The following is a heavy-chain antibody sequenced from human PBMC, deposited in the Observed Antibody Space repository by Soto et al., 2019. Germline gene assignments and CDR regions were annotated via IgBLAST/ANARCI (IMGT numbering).Heavy chain of an antibody. CDR1: GFTFSSYT. Sequence: GGSLRLSCAASGFTFSSYTMEWVRQAPGKGLEYVSAISGDGGSTYYANSVKGRFTISRDNSNNRMYLQMGSLRAEDMAVYHCARGGGSPYHNHEFDFWGQGTLVTVSS. D-gene: IGHD6-13*01. CDR3: ARGGGSPYHNHEFDF. J-gene: IGHJ4*02. CDR2: ISGDGGST. V-gene: IGHV3-64*01.